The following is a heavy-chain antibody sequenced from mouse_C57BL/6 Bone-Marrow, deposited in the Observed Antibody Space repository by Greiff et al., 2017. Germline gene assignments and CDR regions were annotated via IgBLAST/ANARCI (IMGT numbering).Heavy chain of an antibody. J-gene: IGHJ3*01. CDR2: IYPRSGNT. Sequence: VKLVESGAELARPGASVKLSCKASGYTFTSYGISWVKQRTGQGLEWIGEIYPRSGNTYYNEKFKGKATLTADKSSSTAYMELRSLTSEDSAVYFCARRRRSTMVTTRAWFAYWGQGTLVTVSA. D-gene: IGHD2-2*01. CDR1: GYTFTSYG. V-gene: IGHV1-81*01. CDR3: ARRRRSTMVTTRAWFAY.